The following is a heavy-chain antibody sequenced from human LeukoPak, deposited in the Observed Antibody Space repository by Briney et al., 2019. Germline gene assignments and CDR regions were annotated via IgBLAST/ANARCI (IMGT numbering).Heavy chain of an antibody. J-gene: IGHJ6*02. Sequence: GSSVKVSCKASGGTFSSYAISWVRQAPGQGLEWMGGIIPIFGTANYAQKFQGRVTITADESTSTAYMELSSLRSEDTAVYYCARGSGIAVAGYYYYGMDVWSQGTTVTVSS. V-gene: IGHV1-69*01. CDR2: IIPIFGTA. CDR1: GGTFSSYA. CDR3: ARGSGIAVAGYYYYGMDV. D-gene: IGHD6-19*01.